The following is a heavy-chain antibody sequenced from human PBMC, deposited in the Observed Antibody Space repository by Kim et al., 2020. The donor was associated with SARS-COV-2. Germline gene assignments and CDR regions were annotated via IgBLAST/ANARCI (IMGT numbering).Heavy chain of an antibody. CDR1: GFTFSSYG. D-gene: IGHD6-19*01. V-gene: IGHV3-30*18. Sequence: GGSLRLSCAASGFTFSSYGMHWVRQAPGKGLEWVAVISYDGSNKYYADSVKGRFTISRDNSKNTLYLQMNSLRAEDTAVYYCAKGASGWPLDYWGQGTLVTVSS. CDR3: AKGASGWPLDY. J-gene: IGHJ4*02. CDR2: ISYDGSNK.